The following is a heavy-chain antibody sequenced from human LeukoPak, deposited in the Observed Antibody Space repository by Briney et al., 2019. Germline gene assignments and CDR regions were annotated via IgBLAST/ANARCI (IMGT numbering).Heavy chain of an antibody. V-gene: IGHV1-18*01. CDR1: GYTFTSYG. CDR2: ISAYNGNT. CDR3: ARGVDYYDSSGYSDY. J-gene: IGHJ4*02. Sequence: GASVKVSCKASGYTFTSYGISWVRQAPGQGLEWMGWISAYNGNTNYAQKLQGRVTMTTDTSTSTAYMELRSLRSDDTAVYYCARGVDYYDSSGYSDYWGQGTLVTVSS. D-gene: IGHD3-22*01.